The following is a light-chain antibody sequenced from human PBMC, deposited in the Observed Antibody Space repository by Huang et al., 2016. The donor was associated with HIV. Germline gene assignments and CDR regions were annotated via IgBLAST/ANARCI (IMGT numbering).Light chain of an antibody. Sequence: DIQITQSPSSLSASVGDTVIITCRASQNIKRYLNWYQQEPGKAPKLLISAASNLQSGVPSTFSGSGSGTDFTLTINSLQPEDSATYYCQQSARTPRTFGQGTELEI. J-gene: IGKJ2*01. V-gene: IGKV1-39*01. CDR3: QQSARTPRT. CDR1: QNIKRY. CDR2: AAS.